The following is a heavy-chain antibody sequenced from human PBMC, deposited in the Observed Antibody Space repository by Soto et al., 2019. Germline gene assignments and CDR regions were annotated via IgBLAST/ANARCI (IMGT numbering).Heavy chain of an antibody. V-gene: IGHV3-66*01. Sequence: PGGSLRLSCAASGFTVSNNYINWVRQAPGKGLEWVSVIYSGGSTYYADSVKGRFTISRDNSKNTLYLQMNSLRAEDTAVYYCARGGPPTSNWFDPWGPGTLVTVSS. CDR2: IYSGGST. CDR3: ARGGPPTSNWFDP. D-gene: IGHD1-26*01. CDR1: GFTVSNNY. J-gene: IGHJ5*02.